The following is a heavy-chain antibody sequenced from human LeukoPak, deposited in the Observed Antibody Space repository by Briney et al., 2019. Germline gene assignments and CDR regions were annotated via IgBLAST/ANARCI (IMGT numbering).Heavy chain of an antibody. CDR3: AKSCQQLVLDY. CDR1: GFTFSSYG. J-gene: IGHJ4*02. V-gene: IGHV3-30*18. CDR2: ISYDGSNK. Sequence: PWGSLRLSCAASGFTFSSYGMHWVRQAPGKGLEWVAVISYDGSNKYYADSVKGRFTIYRDNYKNPLYLQMNSLRAEDTAVYYCAKSCQQLVLDYWGQGTLVTVSS. D-gene: IGHD6-13*01.